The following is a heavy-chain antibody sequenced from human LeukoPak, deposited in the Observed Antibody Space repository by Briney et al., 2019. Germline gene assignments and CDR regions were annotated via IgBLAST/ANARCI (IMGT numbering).Heavy chain of an antibody. CDR2: FDPEDGET. J-gene: IGHJ4*02. CDR3: ARARLWGGGEGYYFDY. D-gene: IGHD2-21*01. Sequence: ASVNVSCKVSGYTLTEVSMHWVRQAAGKGLERMGGFDPEDGETIYAQKFQGRVTMTEDTSTDTAYMELSSLRSEDTAVYYCARARLWGGGEGYYFDYWGQGTLITVSS. V-gene: IGHV1-24*01. CDR1: GYTLTEVS.